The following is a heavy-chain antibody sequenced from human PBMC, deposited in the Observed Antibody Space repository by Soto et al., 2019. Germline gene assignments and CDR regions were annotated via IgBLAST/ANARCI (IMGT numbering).Heavy chain of an antibody. J-gene: IGHJ4*02. D-gene: IGHD5-18*01. CDR1: GGTFSSYA. CDR3: AAGSVDTAHNVHY. Sequence: GASVKVSCKASGGTFSSYAISWVRQAPGQGLEWMGGIVVGSGNTNYAQKFQERVTITRDMSTSTAYMELSSLRSEDTAVYYCAAGSVDTAHNVHYWGQGTLVTVSS. V-gene: IGHV1-58*02. CDR2: IVVGSGNT.